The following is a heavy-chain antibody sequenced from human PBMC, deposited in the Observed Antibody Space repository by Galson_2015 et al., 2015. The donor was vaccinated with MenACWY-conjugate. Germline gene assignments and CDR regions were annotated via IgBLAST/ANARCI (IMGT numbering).Heavy chain of an antibody. CDR3: TRVKWQQLTADP. CDR1: GFTLSSYW. J-gene: IGHJ5*02. Sequence: SLRLSCAASGFTLSSYWMHWVRQVPGKGLVWVSRINPDGSATTYADSVKGRFTISRDNAKNTLYLQMNSLRAEDTAVYYCTRVKWQQLTADPWGQGTRVTVSS. D-gene: IGHD6-13*01. V-gene: IGHV3-74*01. CDR2: INPDGSAT.